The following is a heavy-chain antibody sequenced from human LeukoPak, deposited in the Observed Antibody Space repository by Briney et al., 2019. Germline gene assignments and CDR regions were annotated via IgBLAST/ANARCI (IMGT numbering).Heavy chain of an antibody. Sequence: ASVKVSCKASGYTFTSYAMHWVRQAPGQRLEWMGWINAGNGNTKYSQKFQGRVTITRDTSASTAYVELSSLRSEDTAVYYCARTYRPGIAAAGRGIYFDYWGQGTLVTVSS. CDR1: GYTFTSYA. D-gene: IGHD6-13*01. CDR2: INAGNGNT. CDR3: ARTYRPGIAAAGRGIYFDY. J-gene: IGHJ4*02. V-gene: IGHV1-3*01.